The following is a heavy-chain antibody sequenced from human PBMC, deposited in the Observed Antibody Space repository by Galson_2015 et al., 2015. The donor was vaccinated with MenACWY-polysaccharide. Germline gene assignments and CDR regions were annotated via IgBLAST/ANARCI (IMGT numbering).Heavy chain of an antibody. CDR3: AKDDSGSYPF. V-gene: IGHV3-43*02. CDR2: VNWDGTNT. Sequence: SLSLSCAASGFTFNGYAMHWVRHAPGKGLEWVALVNWDGTNTYYADSVKGRFTISRVNSKNSLYLQMNSLRTEDTALYYCAKDDSGSYPFWGQGTLVTVSS. J-gene: IGHJ4*02. CDR1: GFTFNGYA. D-gene: IGHD3-10*01.